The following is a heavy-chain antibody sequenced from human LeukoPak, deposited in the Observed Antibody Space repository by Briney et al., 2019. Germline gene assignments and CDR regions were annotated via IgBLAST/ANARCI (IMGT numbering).Heavy chain of an antibody. CDR3: ARQVDGRSYYYALDV. V-gene: IGHV4-59*08. CDR2: ISDIGSI. J-gene: IGHJ6*02. Sequence: SETLSLTCTVSGGSISSYYWSWIRQPPGKGLEWIAYISDIGSINYNPSLKSRVTISLDTSKNQFSLKLSSVTAADTAIYYCARQVDGRSYYYALDVWGQGTTVTVSS. D-gene: IGHD6-19*01. CDR1: GGSISSYY.